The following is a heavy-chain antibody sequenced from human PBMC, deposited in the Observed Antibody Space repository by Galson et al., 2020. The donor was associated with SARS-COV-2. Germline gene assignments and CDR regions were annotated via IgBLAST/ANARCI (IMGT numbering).Heavy chain of an antibody. CDR2: ISSSSSTI. V-gene: IGHV3-48*01. D-gene: IGHD1-1*01. CDR3: ARDHADRGRGGNERYYYYGRDV. J-gene: IGHJ6*02. CDR1: GFTFSSYS. Sequence: GGSLRLSCTASGFTFSSYSMNWVRQAPGKGLEWVSYISSSSSTIYYADSVKGRFTISRDNAKNSLYLQMNSLRAEDTAVYYCARDHADRGRGGNERYYYYGRDVWGQGTTVTVSS.